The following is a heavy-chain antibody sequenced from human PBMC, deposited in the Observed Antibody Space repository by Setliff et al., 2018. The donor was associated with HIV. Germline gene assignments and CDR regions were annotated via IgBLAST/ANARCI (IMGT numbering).Heavy chain of an antibody. J-gene: IGHJ3*02. CDR1: GYSINTAYY. CDR2: FHHSGST. Sequence: NPSETLSLTCSVSGYSINTAYYWGWIRQSPGKGLEWIGGFHHSGSTHYNPSLKSRVTISGQTSNNQFSLQLTSVTAADMAVYYCARQGAGHYYDSSEYYTGNGFDMWGQGTMVTVSS. D-gene: IGHD3-22*01. CDR3: ARQGAGHYYDSSEYYTGNGFDM. V-gene: IGHV4-38-2*01.